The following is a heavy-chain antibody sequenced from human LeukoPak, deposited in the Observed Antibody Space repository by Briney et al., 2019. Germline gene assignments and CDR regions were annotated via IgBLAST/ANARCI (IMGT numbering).Heavy chain of an antibody. D-gene: IGHD1-14*01. CDR2: THNSGRT. CDR1: GGSVSSCY. CDR3: ARHGTISSESYFDY. Sequence: SETLSLTCSVSGGSVSSCYWSWIRQSPGKGLEWIGYTHNSGRTNYNPSLKSRVTGFVDTSKNQVSLRLSSVTAADTAVYYCARHGTISSESYFDYWGQGALVTVSS. J-gene: IGHJ4*02. V-gene: IGHV4-59*08.